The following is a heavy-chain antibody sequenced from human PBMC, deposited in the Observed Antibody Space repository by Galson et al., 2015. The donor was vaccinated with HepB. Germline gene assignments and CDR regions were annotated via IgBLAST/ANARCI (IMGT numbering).Heavy chain of an antibody. Sequence: SLRLSCAASGFTFSDYSMNWVRQAPGKGLEWVSYISSSGSTIYYADSVKGRFTISRDNAKNSLFLHMNSLRAEDTAMYYCARDKAGYTYGSLGFWGQGTLVTVSS. D-gene: IGHD5-18*01. CDR3: ARDKAGYTYGSLGF. V-gene: IGHV3-48*04. J-gene: IGHJ4*02. CDR2: ISSSGSTI. CDR1: GFTFSDYS.